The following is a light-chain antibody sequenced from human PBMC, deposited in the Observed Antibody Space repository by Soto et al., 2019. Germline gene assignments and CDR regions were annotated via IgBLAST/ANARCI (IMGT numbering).Light chain of an antibody. CDR1: QTIXXF. CDR3: QQSYSSPYT. CDR2: AAS. Sequence: QSPSXLSASVXDTVTITXRAGQTIXXFLYWDQHKQGKAPNLLIYAASSLLSGVPSRFSGSGSGTDFTLTIASLQPEDFATYYCQQSYSSPYTFGQGTKLEIK. J-gene: IGKJ2*01. V-gene: IGKV1-39*01.